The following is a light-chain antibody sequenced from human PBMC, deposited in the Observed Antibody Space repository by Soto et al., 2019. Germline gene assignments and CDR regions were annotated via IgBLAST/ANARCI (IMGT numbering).Light chain of an antibody. J-gene: IGLJ1*01. V-gene: IGLV2-8*01. Sequence: QSVLTQPPSASGSPGQSVTISCTGTSSDVGRFNFVSWYQQHPGKAPKLLIYEVTKRPSGVPDRFSGSKSGNAASLTVSGLQAEDESDYFCSSYTGTRDFYVFGTGNNVTVL. CDR1: SSDVGRFNF. CDR2: EVT. CDR3: SSYTGTRDFYV.